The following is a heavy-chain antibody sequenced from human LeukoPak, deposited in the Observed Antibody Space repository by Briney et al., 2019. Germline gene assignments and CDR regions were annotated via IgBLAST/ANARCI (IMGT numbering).Heavy chain of an antibody. J-gene: IGHJ4*02. D-gene: IGHD2-21*02. CDR1: GFTFSSYV. Sequence: GGSLRLSCAASGFTFSSYVMSWVRQAPGKGLEWVSYINHNAETIYYADSVKGRFTISRDNAKNVLYLQMNRLRDGDTAVYYCARDSDWAFDNWGQGTLSPSPQ. V-gene: IGHV3-48*02. CDR3: ARDSDWAFDN. CDR2: INHNAETI.